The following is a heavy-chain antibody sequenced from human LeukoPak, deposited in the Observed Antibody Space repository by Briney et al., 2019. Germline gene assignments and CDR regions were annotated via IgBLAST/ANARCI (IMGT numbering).Heavy chain of an antibody. J-gene: IGHJ3*02. V-gene: IGHV1-2*04. CDR1: GYTFTGYY. CDR3: ARLAAAGRASTHAFGI. D-gene: IGHD6-13*01. CDR2: INPNSGGT. Sequence: ASVKVSCKASGYTFTGYYMHWVRQAPGQGLEWMGWINPNSGGTNYAQKFQGWVTMTRDTSISTAYMELSRLRSDDTAVYYCARLAAAGRASTHAFGIWGQGTMVTVSS.